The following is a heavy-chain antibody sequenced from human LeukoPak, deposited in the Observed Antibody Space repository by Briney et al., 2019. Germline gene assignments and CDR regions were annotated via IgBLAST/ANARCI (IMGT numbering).Heavy chain of an antibody. CDR3: AKAGWITIFGVVSHFDY. J-gene: IGHJ4*02. D-gene: IGHD3-3*01. Sequence: GRSLRLSCAASGLTFTSYAMSWVRRAPGKGLEWVSAISGSGGSTYYADSVKGRFTISRDNSKNTLYLQMNSLRAEDTAVYYCAKAGWITIFGVVSHFDYWGQGTLVTVSS. V-gene: IGHV3-23*01. CDR2: ISGSGGST. CDR1: GLTFTSYA.